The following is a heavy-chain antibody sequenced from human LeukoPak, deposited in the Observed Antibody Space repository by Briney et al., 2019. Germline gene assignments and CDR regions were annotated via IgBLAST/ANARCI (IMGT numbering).Heavy chain of an antibody. CDR2: ISFDGSNQ. V-gene: IGHV3-30*01. D-gene: IGHD3-22*01. Sequence: GGSLRLSCAASGFTFENYAMHWVRQAPGKGLDRVAVISFDGSNQYYADSVKGRFTISRGNSKNTVSLQMNTLRVEDTAVYCSARGYYFDSSAYYEGGPDYWGQGTLVTVSS. J-gene: IGHJ4*02. CDR3: ARGYYFDSSAYYEGGPDY. CDR1: GFTFENYA.